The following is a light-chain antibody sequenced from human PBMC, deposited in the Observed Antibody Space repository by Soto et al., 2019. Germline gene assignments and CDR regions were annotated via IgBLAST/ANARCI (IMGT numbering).Light chain of an antibody. CDR3: QQSYSTPYT. V-gene: IGKV1-39*01. Sequence: DIQMPQSPSSLSASVGDRVTITCRASQSISSYLNWYQQKPGKAPKLLIYAASSLQTGVTSRFSGRGSGTDFTLTISSLQPEDFAPYYCQQSYSTPYTFGQGTKLEIK. CDR1: QSISSY. J-gene: IGKJ2*01. CDR2: AAS.